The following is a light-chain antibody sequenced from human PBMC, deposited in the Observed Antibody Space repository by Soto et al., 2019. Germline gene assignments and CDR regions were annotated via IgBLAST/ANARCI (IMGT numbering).Light chain of an antibody. J-gene: IGKJ2*01. Sequence: DIQMTQSPSTVSASVGDRVAITCRASQSIRTSLAWYQQKPGKAPRLLIYRASSLEEGVPSRFSGSGSGTAFTLTIGGLQPDDFATYYCQQYAAHSQVTFGQGTKLEI. CDR2: RAS. CDR1: QSIRTS. V-gene: IGKV1-5*03. CDR3: QQYAAHSQVT.